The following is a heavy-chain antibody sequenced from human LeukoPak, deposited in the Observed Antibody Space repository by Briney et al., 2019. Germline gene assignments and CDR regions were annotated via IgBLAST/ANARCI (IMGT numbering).Heavy chain of an antibody. V-gene: IGHV1-69*05. CDR3: ARDEDNWIAIDY. CDR2: IIPIFGTA. J-gene: IGHJ4*02. Sequence: SSVKVSCKASGGTFSSYAISWVRQAPGQGLEWMGRIIPIFGTANYAQKFQGRVTITTDESTSAAYMELSSLRSEDMAVYYCARDEDNWIAIDYWGQGTLVTVSS. CDR1: GGTFSSYA. D-gene: IGHD1-20*01.